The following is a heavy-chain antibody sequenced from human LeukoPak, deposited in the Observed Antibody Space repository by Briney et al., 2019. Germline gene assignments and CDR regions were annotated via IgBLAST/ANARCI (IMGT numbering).Heavy chain of an antibody. Sequence: GGSLRLSCAASGFTFSSYGMHWVRQAPGKGLEGVAFIRYDGSNKYYADSVKGRFTISRDNSKNTLYLQMNSLRAEDTAVHYCAKDTGSCSGGSCYYYYYYMDVWGKGTTVTVSS. CDR3: AKDTGSCSGGSCYYYYYYMDV. V-gene: IGHV3-30*02. CDR2: IRYDGSNK. D-gene: IGHD2-15*01. J-gene: IGHJ6*03. CDR1: GFTFSSYG.